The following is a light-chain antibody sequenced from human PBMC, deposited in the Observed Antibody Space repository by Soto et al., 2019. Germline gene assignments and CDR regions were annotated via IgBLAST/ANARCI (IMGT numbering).Light chain of an antibody. J-gene: IGLJ1*01. CDR3: SSYTRTTRTSTLYV. CDR2: EVT. V-gene: IGLV2-14*01. Sequence: QSVLTQPASVSGSPGQSITISCTGTSSDVGRYNYVSWYQQHPGKAPKLMIYEVTNRPSGVSNRFSGSKSGNTASLSISGLQAEDEADYYCSSYTRTTRTSTLYVFGTGTKLTGL. CDR1: SSDVGRYNY.